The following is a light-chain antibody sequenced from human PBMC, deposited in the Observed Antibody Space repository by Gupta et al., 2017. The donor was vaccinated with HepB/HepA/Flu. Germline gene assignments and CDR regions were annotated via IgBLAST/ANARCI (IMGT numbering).Light chain of an antibody. CDR1: QSISSY. V-gene: IGKV1-39*01. Sequence: DIQMTQSPSSLSASVGDRVTITCRASQSISSYLNWYQQKPGKAPKLLIYAASSLQSGVPSRFSGSGSGTDFTLTISSRQPEDFATYYCQQRDSTPFTFGHGTKVDIK. CDR3: QQRDSTPFT. CDR2: AAS. J-gene: IGKJ3*01.